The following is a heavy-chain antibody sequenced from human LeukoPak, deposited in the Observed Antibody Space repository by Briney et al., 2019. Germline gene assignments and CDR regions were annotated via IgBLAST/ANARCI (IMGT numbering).Heavy chain of an antibody. CDR1: GGSISSYY. CDR3: ARSVEGYCSGGSCYSYSYYMDV. D-gene: IGHD2-15*01. V-gene: IGHV4-59*01. CDR2: IYYSGST. Sequence: SETLSLTRTVSGGSISSYYWSWIRQPPGKGLEWIGYIYYSGSTNYNPSLKSRVTISVDTSKNQFSLKLSSVTAADTAVYYCARSVEGYCSGGSCYSYSYYMDVWGKGTTVTVSS. J-gene: IGHJ6*03.